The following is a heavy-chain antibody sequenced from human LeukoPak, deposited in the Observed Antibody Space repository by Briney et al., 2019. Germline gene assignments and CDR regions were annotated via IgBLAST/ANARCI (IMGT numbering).Heavy chain of an antibody. Sequence: PGGSLRLSCAASGFTFSSYSMNWVRQAPGKGLEWVSSISSSSSYIYYADSVKGRFTISRDNAKNSLYLQMNSLRAEDTAVYYCARKNDGGSLNYYYYYGMDVWGQGTTVTVSS. CDR1: GFTFSSYS. J-gene: IGHJ6*02. CDR3: ARKNDGGSLNYYYYYGMDV. CDR2: ISSSSSYI. V-gene: IGHV3-21*01. D-gene: IGHD4-23*01.